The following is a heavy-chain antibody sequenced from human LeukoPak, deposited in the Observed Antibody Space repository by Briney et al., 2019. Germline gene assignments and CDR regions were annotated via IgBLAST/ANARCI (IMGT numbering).Heavy chain of an antibody. J-gene: IGHJ6*02. CDR3: AKDWKWGANYYYFYGMNV. V-gene: IGHV3-23*01. CDR1: GFTFSTYA. Sequence: GGSLRLSCAASGFTFSTYAMSWVRQAPGKGLEWVSGMSGSGGSTYYAISGSGGSTDYADSVKGRFTISRDNSENMLYLQMNSLRAEDTAVYYCAKDWKWGANYYYFYGMNVWGQGTTVTVSS. D-gene: IGHD1-26*01. CDR2: MSGSGGSTYYAISGSGGST.